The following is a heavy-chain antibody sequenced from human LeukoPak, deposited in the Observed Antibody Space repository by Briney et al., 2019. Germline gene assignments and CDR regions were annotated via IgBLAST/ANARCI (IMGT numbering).Heavy chain of an antibody. CDR3: AREDSGYDSGFDY. Sequence: PSETLSLTCTVSGGSISSYYWSWIRQPPGKGLEWIGYIYYSGSTNYNPSLKSRVTISVDTSKNQFSLKLSSVTAADTAVYYCAREDSGYDSGFDYWGQGTLVTVSS. D-gene: IGHD5-12*01. J-gene: IGHJ4*02. CDR2: IYYSGST. CDR1: GGSISSYY. V-gene: IGHV4-59*12.